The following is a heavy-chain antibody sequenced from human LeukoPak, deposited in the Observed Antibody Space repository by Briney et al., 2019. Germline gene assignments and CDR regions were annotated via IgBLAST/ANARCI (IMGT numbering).Heavy chain of an antibody. CDR2: IYYSGST. Sequence: SETLSLTCTVSGGSISSSSYYWGWIRQPPGKGLEWIGSIYYSGSTYYNPSLKSRVTISVDTSKNQFSLKLSSVTAADTAVYYCAKDLRSSADSKMGAADYWGQGTLVTVSS. J-gene: IGHJ4*02. D-gene: IGHD1-26*01. CDR1: GGSISSSSYY. CDR3: AKDLRSSADSKMGAADY. V-gene: IGHV4-39*02.